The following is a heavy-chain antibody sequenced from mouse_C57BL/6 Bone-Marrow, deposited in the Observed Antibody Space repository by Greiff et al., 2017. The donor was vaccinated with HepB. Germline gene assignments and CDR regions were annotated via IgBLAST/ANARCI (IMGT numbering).Heavy chain of an antibody. CDR3: ARPGDRDYAMDY. J-gene: IGHJ4*01. Sequence: EVKLMESGGGLVQPGVSLKLSCAASGFTFSDYYMYWVRQTPEKRLEWVAYISNGGGSTYYPDTVKGRFTISRDNAKNTLYLQMSRLKSEDTAMYYWARPGDRDYAMDYWGQGTSVTVSS. CDR1: GFTFSDYY. D-gene: IGHD3-1*01. V-gene: IGHV5-12*01. CDR2: ISNGGGST.